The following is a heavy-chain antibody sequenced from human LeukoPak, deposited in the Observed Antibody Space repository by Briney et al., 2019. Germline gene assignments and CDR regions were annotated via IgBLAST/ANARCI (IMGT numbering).Heavy chain of an antibody. D-gene: IGHD1-26*01. J-gene: IGHJ5*02. Sequence: PGGSLRLPGAASGFTFSSYAMTWVRQSPGKGLEWVSAISGSGVSTYYADSVKGRFTISRDNSRNTLYLQMNTLRAEDTAVYYCAKDLGDYSGTYYNSFDPWGQGTLVTVSS. CDR3: AKDLGDYSGTYYNSFDP. CDR2: ISGSGVST. CDR1: GFTFSSYA. V-gene: IGHV3-23*01.